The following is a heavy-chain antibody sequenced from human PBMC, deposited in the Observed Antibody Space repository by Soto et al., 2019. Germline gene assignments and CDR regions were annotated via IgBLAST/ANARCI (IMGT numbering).Heavy chain of an antibody. V-gene: IGHV1-2*04. CDR3: ARGDVVVPAAMLEVYYYYYYMDV. CDR1: GYTFTGYY. CDR2: INPNSGGT. Sequence: ASVKVSCKASGYTFTGYYMHWVRQAPGQGLEWIGWINPNSGGTNYAQKFQGWVTMTRDTSISTAYMELSRLRSDDTAVYYCARGDVVVPAAMLEVYYYYYYMDVWGKGTTVTVSS. D-gene: IGHD2-2*01. J-gene: IGHJ6*03.